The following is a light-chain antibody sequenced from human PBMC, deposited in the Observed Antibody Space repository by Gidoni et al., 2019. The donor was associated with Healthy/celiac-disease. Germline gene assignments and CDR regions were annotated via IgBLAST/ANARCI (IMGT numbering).Light chain of an antibody. CDR1: QSVSSSY. V-gene: IGKV3-20*01. J-gene: IGKJ1*01. Sequence: EIVLTQSPGTLSLSPGESATLSCRASQSVSSSYLAWYQQKPGQAPRLLIYGASSRATGIPDRFSGGGSGTDFTLTISRLEPEDFAVYYCQQYGSSPETFGQGTKVEIK. CDR2: GAS. CDR3: QQYGSSPET.